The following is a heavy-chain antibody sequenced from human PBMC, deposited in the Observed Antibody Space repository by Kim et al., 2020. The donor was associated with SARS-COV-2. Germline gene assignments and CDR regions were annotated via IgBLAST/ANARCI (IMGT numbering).Heavy chain of an antibody. J-gene: IGHJ4*02. V-gene: IGHV3-23*01. CDR3: AKGRAGVCDADCSSRVFDY. Sequence: RFTLSRDNSKNTVYLQMNNLRVEDTAVYYCAKGRAGVCDADCSSRVFDYWGQGTLVTVSS. D-gene: IGHD2-21*01.